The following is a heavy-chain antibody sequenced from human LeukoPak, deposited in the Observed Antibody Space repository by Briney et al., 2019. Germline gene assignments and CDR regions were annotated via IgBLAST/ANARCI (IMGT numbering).Heavy chain of an antibody. J-gene: IGHJ1*01. V-gene: IGHV1-69*05. CDR1: GGTFSSYA. CDR2: IIPIFGTA. CDR3: ARMTRDTRYFQH. Sequence: SVKVSCKASGGTFSSYAISWVRQAPGQGLEWMGGIIPIFGTANYAQKFQGRVTITTDESTSTAYMELSSLRSEDTAVYYCARMTRDTRYFQHWGQGTLVTVSS. D-gene: IGHD5-18*01.